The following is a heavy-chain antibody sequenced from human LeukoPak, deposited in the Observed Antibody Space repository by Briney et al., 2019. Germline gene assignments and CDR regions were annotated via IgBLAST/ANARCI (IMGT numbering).Heavy chain of an antibody. Sequence: GGSLRLSCAASGFTFSSYAMSWVRRAPGKGLEWVSSISNSGGRTFYTDSVKGRFTISRDNSKITLYLQMNSLRAEDTAVYYCAKSYNGYESKPDYWGQGTLVTVSS. J-gene: IGHJ4*02. CDR1: GFTFSSYA. CDR3: AKSYNGYESKPDY. CDR2: ISNSGGRT. V-gene: IGHV3-23*01. D-gene: IGHD5-12*01.